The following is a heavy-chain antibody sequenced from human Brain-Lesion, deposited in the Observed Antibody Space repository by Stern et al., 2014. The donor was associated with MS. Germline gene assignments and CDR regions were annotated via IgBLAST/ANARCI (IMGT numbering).Heavy chain of an antibody. CDR2: INPNTGAT. CDR3: ARRKVNTMTLDY. J-gene: IGHJ4*02. D-gene: IGHD5-18*01. Sequence: VQLLESGAEVKNPGASVTVSCTPSGYTVSGHYIDWVRQAPGQGPEWMGLINPNTGATIYAQNFRGRVTLTRDTSTTTVYLDLNRLRSDDTAVYYCARRKVNTMTLDYWGQGTLVTVSS. CDR1: GYTVSGHY. V-gene: IGHV1-2*06.